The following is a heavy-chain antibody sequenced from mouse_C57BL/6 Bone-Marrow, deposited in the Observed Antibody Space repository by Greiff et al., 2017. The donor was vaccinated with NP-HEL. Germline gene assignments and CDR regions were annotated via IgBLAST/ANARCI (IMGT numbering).Heavy chain of an antibody. CDR2: ISYDGSN. J-gene: IGHJ2*01. CDR1: GYSITSGYY. D-gene: IGHD2-2*01. Sequence: DVQLQESGPGLVKPSQSLSLTCSVTGYSITSGYYWNWIRQFPGNKLEWMGYISYDGSNNYNPSLKNRISITRDTSKNQFFLKLNSVTTEDTATYYCARDGYYFDYWGQGTTLTVSS. CDR3: ARDGYYFDY. V-gene: IGHV3-6*01.